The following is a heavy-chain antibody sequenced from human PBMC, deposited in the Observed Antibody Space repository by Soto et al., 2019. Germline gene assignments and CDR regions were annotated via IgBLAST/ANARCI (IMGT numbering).Heavy chain of an antibody. CDR2: ISGSGGST. D-gene: IGHD2-2*01. CDR1: GFTFSSYA. V-gene: IGHV3-23*01. J-gene: IGHJ6*03. CDR3: AKGGYCSSTSCPYYYYYYMDV. Sequence: GGSLRLSCAASGFTFSSYAMSWVRQAPWKGLEWVSAISGSGGSTYYADSVKGRFTISRDNSKNTLYLQMNSLGAEDTAVYYCAKGGYCSSTSCPYYYYYYMDVWGKGTTVTVSS.